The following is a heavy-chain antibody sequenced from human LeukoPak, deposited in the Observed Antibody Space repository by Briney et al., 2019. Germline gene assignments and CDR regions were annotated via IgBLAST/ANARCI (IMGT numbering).Heavy chain of an antibody. V-gene: IGHV3-48*01. J-gene: IGHJ4*02. Sequence: GGSLRLSCAASGFTFSSYAMSWVRQAPGKGLEWVSYISSSSSTIYYADSVTGRFTISRDSAKNSLYLQMNSLRAEDTAVYYCARDVLLWFGELSGWGQGTLVTVSS. CDR1: GFTFSSYA. CDR3: ARDVLLWFGELSG. D-gene: IGHD3-10*01. CDR2: ISSSSSTI.